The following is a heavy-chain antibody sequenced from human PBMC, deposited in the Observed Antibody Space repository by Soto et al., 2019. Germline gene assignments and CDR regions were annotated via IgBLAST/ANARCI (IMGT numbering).Heavy chain of an antibody. CDR2: IDPSDSYT. CDR1: GYSFTSYW. D-gene: IGHD3-10*01. J-gene: IGHJ6*02. Sequence: PGESLKISCKGSGYSFTSYWISWVRQMPGKGLEWMGRIDPSDSYTNYSPSFQGHVTISADKSISTAYLQWSSLKASDTAMYYCARVDLYYSSFSYYGMDVWGQGTTVTVSS. CDR3: ARVDLYYSSFSYYGMDV. V-gene: IGHV5-10-1*01.